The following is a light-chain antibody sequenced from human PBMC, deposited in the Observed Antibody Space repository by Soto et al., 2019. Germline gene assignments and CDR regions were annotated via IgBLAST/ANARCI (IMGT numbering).Light chain of an antibody. CDR1: QSVSSSD. J-gene: IGKJ1*01. V-gene: IGKV3-20*01. CDR3: QQYGSSSWT. CDR2: DAS. Sequence: EVVLTQSPGTLSLSPGERATPSCRASQSVSSSDLAWYQQKPGQAPRLLMYDASSRATGIPDRFSGSGSGTDLTLTISRLDPEDFAVYYCQQYGSSSWTFGQGTKVDIK.